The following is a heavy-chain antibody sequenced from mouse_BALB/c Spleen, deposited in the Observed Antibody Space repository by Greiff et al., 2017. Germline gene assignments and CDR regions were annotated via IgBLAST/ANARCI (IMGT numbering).Heavy chain of an antibody. V-gene: IGHV5-9-4*01. CDR1: GFTFSSYA. CDR2: ISSGGSYT. Sequence: EVNLVESGGGLVKPGGSLKLSCAASGFTFSSYAMSWVRQSPEKRLEWVAEISSGGSYTYYPDTVTGRFTISRDNAKNTLYLEMSSLRSEDTAMYYCARVDGYYFDYWGQGTTLTVSS. J-gene: IGHJ2*01. D-gene: IGHD2-3*01. CDR3: ARVDGYYFDY.